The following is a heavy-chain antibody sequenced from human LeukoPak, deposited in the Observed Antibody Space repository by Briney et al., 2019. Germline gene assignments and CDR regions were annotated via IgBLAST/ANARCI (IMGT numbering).Heavy chain of an antibody. CDR3: ARQGEQLGDFDY. Sequence: PSQTLSLTCGVYGGSFSVYYWSWIRQPPGKGLEWIGEIHHSGSTNYNPSLKSRVTISIDTSKRQFSLRLSSVTAADTAVYYCARQGEQLGDFDYWGQGTLVTVSS. V-gene: IGHV4-34*01. CDR2: IHHSGST. CDR1: GGSFSVYY. D-gene: IGHD6-6*01. J-gene: IGHJ4*02.